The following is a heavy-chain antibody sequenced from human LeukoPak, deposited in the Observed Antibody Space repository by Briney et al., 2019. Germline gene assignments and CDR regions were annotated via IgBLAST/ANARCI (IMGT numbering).Heavy chain of an antibody. Sequence: ASVKVSCKASGYTFTSYYMHWVRQAPGQGLEWMGIINPSGGSTSYAQKSQGRVTMTRDTSTSTVYMELSSLRSEDTAVYYCARKRSLHSSGWGDWFDPWGQGTLVTVSS. CDR2: INPSGGST. D-gene: IGHD6-19*01. J-gene: IGHJ5*02. CDR3: ARKRSLHSSGWGDWFDP. CDR1: GYTFTSYY. V-gene: IGHV1-46*01.